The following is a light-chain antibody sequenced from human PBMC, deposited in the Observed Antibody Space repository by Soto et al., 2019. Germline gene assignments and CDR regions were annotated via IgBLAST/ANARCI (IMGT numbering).Light chain of an antibody. CDR2: LGS. J-gene: IGKJ4*01. CDR3: MQALQTPKT. V-gene: IGKV2-28*01. CDR1: QSLLHSNGYNY. Sequence: DIVMTQSPLSLPVTPGEPASISCRSSQSLLHSNGYNYLDWYLQKPGQSPQLLIYLGSNRASGVPDRSSGSGSGTDFTLKISRVEAEDVGVYYCMQALQTPKTFGGGTKGEIK.